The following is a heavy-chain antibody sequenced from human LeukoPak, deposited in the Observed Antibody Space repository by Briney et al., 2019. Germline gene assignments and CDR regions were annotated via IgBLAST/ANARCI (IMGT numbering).Heavy chain of an antibody. CDR2: IYYSGST. J-gene: IGHJ3*02. V-gene: IGHV4-59*08. Sequence: TASETLSLTCTVSGGSISSYYWSWIRQPPGKGLEWIGYIYYSGSTNYNPSPKSRVTISVDTSKNQFSLKLSSVTAADTAVYYCARVGEGATPDDAFDIWGQGTMVTVSS. CDR1: GGSISSYY. D-gene: IGHD1-26*01. CDR3: ARVGEGATPDDAFDI.